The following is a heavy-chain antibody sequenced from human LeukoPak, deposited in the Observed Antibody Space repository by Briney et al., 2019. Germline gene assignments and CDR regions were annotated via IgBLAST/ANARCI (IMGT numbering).Heavy chain of an antibody. V-gene: IGHV4-38-2*02. Sequence: PSETLSLTCTVSGYSISSGYYWGWIRQPPGKGLEWIGSIYHSGSTYYNPSLKSRVTISVDTSKNQFSLKLSSVTAADTAVYYCARVGYYGSGSYYGTYYYYYMDVWGKGTTVTISS. CDR3: ARVGYYGSGSYYGTYYYYYMDV. CDR2: IYHSGST. J-gene: IGHJ6*03. D-gene: IGHD3-10*01. CDR1: GYSISSGYY.